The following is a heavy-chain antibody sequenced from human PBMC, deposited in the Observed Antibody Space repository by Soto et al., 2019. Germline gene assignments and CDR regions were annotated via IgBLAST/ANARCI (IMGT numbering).Heavy chain of an antibody. V-gene: IGHV1-18*01. CDR2: IIPYNGDT. CDR3: ARGGISSSEGLDY. Sequence: GXSXKVSCKASGYTXTHHGISLVRQAPGEGLEWMGWIIPYNGDTNNAKKLQGRVTMTTDTTKKTGFMELKRLTSDDTDVYYGARGGISSSEGLDYWGQGTLATVS. D-gene: IGHD6-13*01. CDR1: GYTXTHHG. J-gene: IGHJ4*02.